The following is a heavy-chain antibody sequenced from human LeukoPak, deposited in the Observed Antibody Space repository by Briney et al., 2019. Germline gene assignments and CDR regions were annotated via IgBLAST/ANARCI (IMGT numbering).Heavy chain of an antibody. J-gene: IGHJ4*02. CDR3: AKMADYYYDSSGPFDY. CDR2: IWYDGSNK. D-gene: IGHD3-22*01. V-gene: IGHV3-33*06. Sequence: GRSLRLSCAASGFTFSSYGMNWVRQAPGKGLEWVAVIWYDGSNKYYADSVKGRFTISRDNSKNTLYLQMNSLRAEDTAVYYCAKMADYYYDSSGPFDYWGQGTLVTVSS. CDR1: GFTFSSYG.